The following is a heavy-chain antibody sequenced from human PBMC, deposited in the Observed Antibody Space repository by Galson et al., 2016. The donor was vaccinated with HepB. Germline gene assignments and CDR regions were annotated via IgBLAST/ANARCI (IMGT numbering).Heavy chain of an antibody. CDR2: ISVYNDNT. D-gene: IGHD4-23*01. V-gene: IGHV1-18*01. CDR1: GYTFANHG. Sequence: ASGYTFANHGISWVRQVPGQGFEWMGWISVYNDNTEYAQNFQGRVTMTADTSTTTAYMELRSLRSDDTAMYYCARETLGDPIDYWGQGTLVTVSS. J-gene: IGHJ4*02. CDR3: ARETLGDPIDY.